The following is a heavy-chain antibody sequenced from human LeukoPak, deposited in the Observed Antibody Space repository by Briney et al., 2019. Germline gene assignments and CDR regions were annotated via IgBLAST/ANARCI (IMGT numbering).Heavy chain of an antibody. CDR3: ARVGSGSPPYYYYYMDV. V-gene: IGHV4-38-2*01. CDR2: IYHSGST. Sequence: PSETLSLTCAVSGYSISSGYYWGWIRQPPGKGLEWIGSIYHSGSTYYNPSLKSRVTISVDTSKNQFSLKLSSVTAADTAVYYCARVGSGSPPYYYYYMDVWGKGTTVTVSS. J-gene: IGHJ6*03. D-gene: IGHD1-26*01. CDR1: GYSISSGYY.